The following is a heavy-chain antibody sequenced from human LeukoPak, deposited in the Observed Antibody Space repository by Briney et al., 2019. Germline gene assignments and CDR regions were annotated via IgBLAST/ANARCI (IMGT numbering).Heavy chain of an antibody. Sequence: PGGSLRLSCAASGFTFSSYWMHWVRQAPGKGLVWVSRINSDGSSTSYADSVKGRFTISRDNAKNTLYLQMNSLRAEDTAVYYCARDRCSGGSCYSGDSYFDYWGQGTLVTVSS. CDR3: ARDRCSGGSCYSGDSYFDY. CDR1: GFTFSSYW. V-gene: IGHV3-74*01. J-gene: IGHJ4*02. D-gene: IGHD2-15*01. CDR2: INSDGSST.